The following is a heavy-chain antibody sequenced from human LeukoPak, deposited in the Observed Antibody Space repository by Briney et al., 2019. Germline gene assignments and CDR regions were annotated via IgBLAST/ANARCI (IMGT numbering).Heavy chain of an antibody. CDR3: ARDGPAQMVDFDY. J-gene: IGHJ4*02. CDR1: GYTFTGSGWY. CDR2: IHPNNGAT. D-gene: IGHD3-10*01. V-gene: IGHV1-2*02. Sequence: VASVKVSCKASGYTFTGSGWYLYWLRQAPGQGLKCVGWIHPNNGATLYAQKFQGRVAMTTDTSISTAYMELSRLRPDDTAVYYCARDGPAQMVDFDYWGQGTLVTVSS.